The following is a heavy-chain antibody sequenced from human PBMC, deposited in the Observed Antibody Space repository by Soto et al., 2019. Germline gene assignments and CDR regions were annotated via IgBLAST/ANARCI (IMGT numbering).Heavy chain of an antibody. D-gene: IGHD6-6*01. V-gene: IGHV1-69*01. Sequence: QVQLVQSGAEVKKPGSSVKVSCKASGGTFSSYAISWVRQAPGEGLEWMGGIIPIFGTANYAQKFQGRVTITADESTSTAYMELSSLRSEDTAVYYCARVWWYSSSSRLYYFDYWGQGTLVTVSS. CDR3: ARVWWYSSSSRLYYFDY. J-gene: IGHJ4*02. CDR2: IIPIFGTA. CDR1: GGTFSSYA.